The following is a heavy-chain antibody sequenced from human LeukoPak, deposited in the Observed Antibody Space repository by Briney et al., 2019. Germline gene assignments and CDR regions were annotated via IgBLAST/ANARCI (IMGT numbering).Heavy chain of an antibody. D-gene: IGHD5-12*01. V-gene: IGHV3-30*18. Sequence: GGSLRLSCAASGFTFSSYGMHWVRQAPGKGLEWVAVISYDGSNKYYADSVKGRFTISRDNSKNTLYLQMNSLRAEDTAVYYCAKDSGYVLDYWGQGTLVTVSS. CDR2: ISYDGSNK. CDR3: AKDSGYVLDY. J-gene: IGHJ4*02. CDR1: GFTFSSYG.